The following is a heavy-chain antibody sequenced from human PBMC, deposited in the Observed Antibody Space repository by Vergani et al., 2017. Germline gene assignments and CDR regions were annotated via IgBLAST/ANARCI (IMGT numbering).Heavy chain of an antibody. Sequence: QVQLVESGGGVVQPGRSLRLSCAASGFTFSSYGMHWVRQAPGKGLEWVAVISYDGSNKYYADSVKGRFTISRDNSKNMLYLQMNSLRAEDTAVYYCATAVKYQLLLFDYWGQGTLVTVSS. CDR2: ISYDGSNK. D-gene: IGHD2-2*01. V-gene: IGHV3-30*03. CDR3: ATAVKYQLLLFDY. J-gene: IGHJ4*02. CDR1: GFTFSSYG.